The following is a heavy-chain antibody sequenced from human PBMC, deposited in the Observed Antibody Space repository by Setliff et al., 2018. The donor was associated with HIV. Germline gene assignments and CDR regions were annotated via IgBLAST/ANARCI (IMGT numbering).Heavy chain of an antibody. D-gene: IGHD3-16*01. CDR1: GFIFTNAW. CDR2: ISGSGSGV. CDR3: ARDLIWGFDY. Sequence: QPGGSLRLSCAASGFIFTNAWMNWVRQSPGKGLEWVSYISGSGSGVDYADSVKGRFTVSRDNARSSLYLQVNSLRSDDTAVYYCARDLIWGFDYWGQGTPVTVSS. J-gene: IGHJ4*02. V-gene: IGHV3-48*01.